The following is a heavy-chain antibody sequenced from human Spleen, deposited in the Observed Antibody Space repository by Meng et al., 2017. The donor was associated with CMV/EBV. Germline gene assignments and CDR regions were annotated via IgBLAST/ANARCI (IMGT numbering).Heavy chain of an antibody. CDR1: GYY. V-gene: IGHV1-2*02. D-gene: IGHD2-2*01. CDR2: INPNSGGT. CDR3: ARDLIVVVPGAFLRINHMDV. Sequence: GYYMHWVRQAPGQGLEWMGWINPNSGGTNYAQKFQGRVTMTRDTSISTAYMELSRLRSDDTAVYYCARDLIVVVPGAFLRINHMDVWGQGTTVTVSS. J-gene: IGHJ6*02.